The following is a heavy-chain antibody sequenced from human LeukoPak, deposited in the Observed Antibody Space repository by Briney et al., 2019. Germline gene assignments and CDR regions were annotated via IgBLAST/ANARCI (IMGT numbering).Heavy chain of an antibody. CDR3: ARGRIHSGWYDY. J-gene: IGHJ4*02. D-gene: IGHD6-19*01. CDR1: GYTLTSYG. Sequence: APVKVSCKASGYTLTSYGISWVPPAPGQGVEWMGWIRAYNGNTNYAQKLQGRATMTTDTSTSKAYMELRSLRSDDTAVYYCARGRIHSGWYDYWGEGTLVTVSS. CDR2: IRAYNGNT. V-gene: IGHV1-18*01.